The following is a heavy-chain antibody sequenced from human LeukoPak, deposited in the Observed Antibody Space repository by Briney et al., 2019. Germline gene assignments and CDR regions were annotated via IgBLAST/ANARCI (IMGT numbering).Heavy chain of an antibody. CDR1: GYTFTSYG. CDR3: AIYSHYYDSSGYPDFDY. V-gene: IGHV1-18*01. CDR2: ISAYNGNT. Sequence: ASVKVSCKASGYTFTSYGISWVRQAPGQGLEWMGWISAYNGNTNYAQKLQGRVTMTTDTSTSTAYMELRSLRSDDTAVYYCAIYSHYYDSSGYPDFDYWGQGTLVTVSS. J-gene: IGHJ4*02. D-gene: IGHD3-22*01.